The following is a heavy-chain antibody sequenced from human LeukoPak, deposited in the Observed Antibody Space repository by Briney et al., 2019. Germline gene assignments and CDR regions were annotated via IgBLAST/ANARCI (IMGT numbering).Heavy chain of an antibody. V-gene: IGHV1-69*06. D-gene: IGHD1-1*01. CDR3: ARVKRSNWSYYGMDV. J-gene: IGHJ6*02. Sequence: EASVKVSCKASGGTFSDYPINWVRQAPGQGLEWMGGIIPFSGTANYAQKFQGRVTISADKSTNTAYMEVRSLRSEDTAVYYCARVKRSNWSYYGMDVWGQGTTVTVSS. CDR1: GGTFSDYP. CDR2: IIPFSGTA.